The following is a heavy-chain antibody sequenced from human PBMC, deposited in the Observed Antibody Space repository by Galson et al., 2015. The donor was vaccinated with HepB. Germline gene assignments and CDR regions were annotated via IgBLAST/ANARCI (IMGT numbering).Heavy chain of an antibody. D-gene: IGHD2-2*01. CDR2: ISGSGGST. CDR1: GFTFSSYA. Sequence: SLRLSCAASGFTFSSYAMSWVRQAPGKGLEWVSAISGSGGSTYYADSVKGRFTISRDNSKNTLYLQMNSLRAEDTAVYYCVGGIVPAADVYYYYGMDVWGQGTTVTVSS. V-gene: IGHV3-23*01. J-gene: IGHJ6*02. CDR3: VGGIVPAADVYYYYGMDV.